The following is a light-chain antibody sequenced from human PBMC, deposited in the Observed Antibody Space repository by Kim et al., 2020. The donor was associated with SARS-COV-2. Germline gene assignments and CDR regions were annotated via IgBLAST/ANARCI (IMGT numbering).Light chain of an antibody. J-gene: IGKJ1*01. Sequence: ASLGDGVTITCRERRGISNYLAWYQQKPGKVPKLLIYAASALQAGVPSRFSGSGSGTDFTLTITSLQPEDVAAYYCQQCKSAPWTFGQGTKVDIK. CDR2: AAS. V-gene: IGKV1-27*01. CDR3: QQCKSAPWT. CDR1: RGISNY.